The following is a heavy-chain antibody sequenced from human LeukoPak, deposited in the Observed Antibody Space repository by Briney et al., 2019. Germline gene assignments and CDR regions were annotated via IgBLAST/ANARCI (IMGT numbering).Heavy chain of an antibody. Sequence: PGGSLRLSCAASGFTFSSYDMHWVRQATGKGREWVSAIGTAGDPYYPGSVKGRFTISRENAKNSLYLQMNSLRAGDTAVYYCARSGGGSGYYQTTSPSFDYWGQGTLVTVSS. D-gene: IGHD3-22*01. CDR2: IGTAGDP. J-gene: IGHJ4*02. CDR1: GFTFSSYD. CDR3: ARSGGGSGYYQTTSPSFDY. V-gene: IGHV3-13*05.